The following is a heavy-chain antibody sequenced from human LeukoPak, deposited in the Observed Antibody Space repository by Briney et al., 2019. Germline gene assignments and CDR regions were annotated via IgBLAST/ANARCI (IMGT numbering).Heavy chain of an antibody. J-gene: IGHJ4*02. CDR1: GGSISRYY. D-gene: IGHD1-20*01. V-gene: IGHV4-59*01. CDR3: ARGGITGTNY. CDR2: IYYSGST. Sequence: SETLSLTCTVSGGSISRYYWSWIRQPPGKGLEWIGYIYYSGSTNYNPSLKSRVTISVDTSKNQFPLKLSSVTAADTAVYYCARGGITGTNYWGQGTLVTVSS.